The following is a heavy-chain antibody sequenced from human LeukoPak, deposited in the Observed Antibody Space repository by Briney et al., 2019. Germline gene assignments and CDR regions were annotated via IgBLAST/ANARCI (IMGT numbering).Heavy chain of an antibody. D-gene: IGHD4-17*01. Sequence: ASVKVSCKASGYTFTSYYMHWVRQAPGQGLEWMGIINPSGGSTSYAQKFQGRVTMTRDTSISTAYMELSRLRSDDTAVYYCARALYGDSGDYWGQGTLVTVSS. J-gene: IGHJ4*02. V-gene: IGHV1-46*03. CDR2: INPSGGST. CDR3: ARALYGDSGDY. CDR1: GYTFTSYY.